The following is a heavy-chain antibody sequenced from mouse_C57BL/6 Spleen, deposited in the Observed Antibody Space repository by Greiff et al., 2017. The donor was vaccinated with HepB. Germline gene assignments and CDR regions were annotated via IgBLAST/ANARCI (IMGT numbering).Heavy chain of an antibody. Sequence: VQLKQSVAELVRPGASVKLSCTASGFNIKNTYMHWVKQRPEQGLEWIGRIDPANGNTKYAPKFQGKATITADTSSNTAYLQLSSLTSEDTAIYYCARSVDGSYDGGYYYYAMDYWGQGTSVTVSS. CDR3: ARSVDGSYDGGYYYYAMDY. J-gene: IGHJ4*01. V-gene: IGHV14-3*01. CDR2: IDPANGNT. D-gene: IGHD2-12*01. CDR1: GFNIKNTY.